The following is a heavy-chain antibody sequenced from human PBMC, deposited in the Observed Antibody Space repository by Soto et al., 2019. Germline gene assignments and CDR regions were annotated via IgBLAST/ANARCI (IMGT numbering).Heavy chain of an antibody. V-gene: IGHV4-61*08. CDR1: GGSISSGDYY. D-gene: IGHD5-12*01. Sequence: SETLSLTCTVSGGSISSGDYYWSWIRQPPGKGLEWIGYIYYSGSTNYNPSLKSRVTISVGTSKNQFSLKLSSVTAADTAVYYCARSGYSGYEKAPYFDYWGQGTLVTVSS. J-gene: IGHJ4*02. CDR2: IYYSGST. CDR3: ARSGYSGYEKAPYFDY.